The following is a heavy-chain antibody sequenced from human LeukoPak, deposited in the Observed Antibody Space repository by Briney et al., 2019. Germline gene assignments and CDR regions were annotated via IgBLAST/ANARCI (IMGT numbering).Heavy chain of an antibody. V-gene: IGHV1-18*01. CDR1: GYTFSSYG. D-gene: IGHD3-10*01. Sequence: ASVKVSCKASGYTFSSYGISWVRQAPGQGLEWMGWISAYNGNTNYAQKLQGRVTMTTDTSTSTAYMELRSLRSDDTAVYYCARDRDITMVRSRPDYWGQGTLVTVSS. CDR2: ISAYNGNT. CDR3: ARDRDITMVRSRPDY. J-gene: IGHJ4*02.